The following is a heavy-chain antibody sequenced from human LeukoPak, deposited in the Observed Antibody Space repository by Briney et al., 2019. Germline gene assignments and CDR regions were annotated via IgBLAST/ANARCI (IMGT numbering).Heavy chain of an antibody. J-gene: IGHJ4*02. V-gene: IGHV4-38-2*02. CDR3: ARVPSTNYYDSSGYWGYFDY. CDR2: IYHTGST. Sequence: SETLSLTCTVSGYSISSGYYWGWIRQPPGMGLEWIGCIYHTGSTYYNPSLKSRVTISVDTSKNQFSLKLSSVTAADTAVYYCARVPSTNYYDSSGYWGYFDYWGQGTLVTVSS. D-gene: IGHD3-22*01. CDR1: GYSISSGYY.